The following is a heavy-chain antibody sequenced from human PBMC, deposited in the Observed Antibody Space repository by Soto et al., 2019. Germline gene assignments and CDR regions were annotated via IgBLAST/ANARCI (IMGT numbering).Heavy chain of an antibody. CDR1: GGTFSSYA. V-gene: IGHV1-69*01. D-gene: IGHD5-18*01. CDR3: AREDGYSYGYYGMDV. CDR2: IIPIFGTA. Sequence: QVQLVQSGAEVKKPGSSVKVSCKASGGTFSSYAISWVRQAPGQGLEWMGGIIPIFGTANYEQKFQGRVTMTADESTSTAYMELSRLGSEDTALYYCAREDGYSYGYYGMDVWGQGTTVTVSS. J-gene: IGHJ6*02.